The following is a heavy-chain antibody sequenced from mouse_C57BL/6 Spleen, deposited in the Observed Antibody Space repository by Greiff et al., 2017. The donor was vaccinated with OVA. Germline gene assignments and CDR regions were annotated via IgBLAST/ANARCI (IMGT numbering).Heavy chain of an antibody. CDR3: ARWDNNEAWFAY. CDR2: IYPGSGST. CDR1: GYTFTSYW. J-gene: IGHJ3*01. V-gene: IGHV1-55*01. D-gene: IGHD3-3*01. Sequence: QVQLKQPGAELVKPGASVKMSCKASGYTFTSYWITWVKQRPGQGLEWIGDIYPGSGSTNYNEKFKSKATLTVDTSSSTAYMQLSSLTSEDSAVYYCARWDNNEAWFAYWGQGTLVTVSA.